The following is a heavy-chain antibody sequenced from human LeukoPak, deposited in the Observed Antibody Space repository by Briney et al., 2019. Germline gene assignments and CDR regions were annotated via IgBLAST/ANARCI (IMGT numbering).Heavy chain of an antibody. CDR3: ARYGIRGCTSTNCYTSYFYYGMDV. V-gene: IGHV5-51*01. D-gene: IGHD2-2*02. CDR1: GYSFMDYW. CDR2: IFPHDSDT. J-gene: IGHJ6*02. Sequence: GESLKISCKGSGYSFMDYWIGWVRQMPGKGPEWMGIIFPHDSDTKYNPSFQGQVTISVDNSISTAYVQWSSLKASDTAIYYCARYGIRGCTSTNCYTSYFYYGMDVWGQGTTVTVSS.